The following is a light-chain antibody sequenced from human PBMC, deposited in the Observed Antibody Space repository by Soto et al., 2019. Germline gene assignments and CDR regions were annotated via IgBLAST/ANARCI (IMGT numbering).Light chain of an antibody. J-gene: IGLJ1*01. CDR2: DAS. Sequence: QSALTQPASVSGSPGQSITISCTGTSSDVGSYNLVSWYQQHPGEAPKLMIYDASKRPSGVSNRFSGSKSGNTASLTISGLQADDEADYYCCSYAGSSTYVFGSGTKLTVL. CDR3: CSYAGSSTYV. CDR1: SSDVGSYNL. V-gene: IGLV2-23*01.